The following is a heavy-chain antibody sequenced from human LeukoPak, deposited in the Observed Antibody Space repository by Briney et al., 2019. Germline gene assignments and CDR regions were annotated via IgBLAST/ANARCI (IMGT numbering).Heavy chain of an antibody. J-gene: IGHJ5*02. CDR1: GYTFTTYS. CDR3: AREAITIFGVVRTQTTYGPHRFDP. CDR2: ISAYNGKT. Sequence: ASVKVSCKASGYTFTTYSISWVRQAPGQGLEWMGWISAYNGKTNFAQKFQGRITMTTDTSTSTAYMELRSLRSDDTAVYYCAREAITIFGVVRTQTTYGPHRFDPWGQGTLVTVSS. V-gene: IGHV1-18*01. D-gene: IGHD3-3*01.